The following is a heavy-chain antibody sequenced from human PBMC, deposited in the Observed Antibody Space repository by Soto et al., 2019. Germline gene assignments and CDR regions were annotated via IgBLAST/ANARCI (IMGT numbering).Heavy chain of an antibody. V-gene: IGHV5-51*01. CDR1: GYSFSNYW. CDR3: ARGNRQPTHYFEY. CDR2: MYPGDSDT. J-gene: IGHJ4*02. Sequence: PGESLKISCKGSGYSFSNYWIGWVRLMPGKGLEYMGIMYPGDSDTRYSPSFQGQVTISADKSISTTYLQWSSLKASDTAIYYCARGNRQPTHYFEYWGQGTLVTSPQ. D-gene: IGHD1-1*01.